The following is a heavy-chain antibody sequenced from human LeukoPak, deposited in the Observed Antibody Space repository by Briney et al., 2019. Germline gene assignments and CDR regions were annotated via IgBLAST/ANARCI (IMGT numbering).Heavy chain of an antibody. V-gene: IGHV1-69*05. D-gene: IGHD2-2*01. Sequence: SVKVSCKASGGTFSSYAISWVRQAPGQGLEWMGGIIPIFGTANYAQKFQGRVTITTDESTSTAYMELSSLRSEDTAVYYCARDSGRYCSSTSCPFDYWGQGTLVAVSS. J-gene: IGHJ4*02. CDR3: ARDSGRYCSSTSCPFDY. CDR2: IIPIFGTA. CDR1: GGTFSSYA.